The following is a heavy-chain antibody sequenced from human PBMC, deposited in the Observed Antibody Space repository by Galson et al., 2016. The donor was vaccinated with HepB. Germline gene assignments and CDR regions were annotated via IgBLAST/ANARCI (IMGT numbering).Heavy chain of an antibody. CDR1: GYTFTNYG. D-gene: IGHD2-2*01. Sequence: SVKVSCKASGYTFTNYGISWVRQAPGQGLEWLGWISVYNGDTNYAQNLQGRVTMTTDTSTSTASMELRSLRSDDTAVYYCAREDIVVVPAAGSWWFDPWGQGTLVTVSS. CDR2: ISVYNGDT. V-gene: IGHV1-18*01. CDR3: AREDIVVVPAAGSWWFDP. J-gene: IGHJ5*02.